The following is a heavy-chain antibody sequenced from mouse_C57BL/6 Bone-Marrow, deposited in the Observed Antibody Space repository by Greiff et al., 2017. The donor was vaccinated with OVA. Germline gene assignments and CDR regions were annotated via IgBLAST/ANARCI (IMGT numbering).Heavy chain of an antibody. Sequence: GGGLVQPKGSLKLSCAASGFSFNTYAMNWVRQAPGKGLEWVARIRSKSNNYATYYADSVKDRFTISRDDSESMLYLQMNNLKTEDTAMYYCVGYSNYHFAYWGQGTLVTVSA. CDR3: VGYSNYHFAY. CDR1: GFSFNTYA. J-gene: IGHJ3*01. V-gene: IGHV10-1*01. CDR2: IRSKSNNYAT. D-gene: IGHD2-5*01.